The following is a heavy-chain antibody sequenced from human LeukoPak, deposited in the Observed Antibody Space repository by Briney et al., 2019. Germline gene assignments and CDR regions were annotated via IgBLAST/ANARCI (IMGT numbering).Heavy chain of an antibody. CDR3: AKDYDFWSGYVY. D-gene: IGHD3-3*01. Sequence: GGSLRLSCAASGFTYSSYGMHLVRQAAGKGLEWVAVISYDGSNKYYADSVKGRFTISRDNSKNTLYLQMNSLRAEDTAVYYCAKDYDFWSGYVYWGQGTLVTVSS. CDR1: GFTYSSYG. CDR2: ISYDGSNK. V-gene: IGHV3-30*18. J-gene: IGHJ4*02.